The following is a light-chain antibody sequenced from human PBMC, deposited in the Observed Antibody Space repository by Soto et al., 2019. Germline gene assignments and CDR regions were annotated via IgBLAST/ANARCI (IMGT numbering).Light chain of an antibody. CDR3: QLAYSVPFA. J-gene: IGKJ3*01. CDR2: AAS. V-gene: IGKV1-12*02. Sequence: DIQMTQSPSSVSASVGDRVTITCRASRDINPWFAWYQQKPGKAPKLLIDAASTVQSGVPSRFSGSGSGTDFTLTISSLQPEDSGTYYCQLAYSVPFAFGPGTKVDLK. CDR1: RDINPW.